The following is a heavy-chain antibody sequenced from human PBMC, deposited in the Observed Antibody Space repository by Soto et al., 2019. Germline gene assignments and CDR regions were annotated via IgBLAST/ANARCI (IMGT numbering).Heavy chain of an antibody. V-gene: IGHV3-30-3*01. Sequence: QPGGSLRLSCAASGFTFSSYAMHWVRQAPGKGLEWVAVISYDGSNKYYADSVKGRFTISRDNSKNTLYLQMNSLRAEDTAVYYCARDRKDYYYGMDVWGQGTTVTVSS. J-gene: IGHJ6*02. D-gene: IGHD2-15*01. CDR1: GFTFSSYA. CDR2: ISYDGSNK. CDR3: ARDRKDYYYGMDV.